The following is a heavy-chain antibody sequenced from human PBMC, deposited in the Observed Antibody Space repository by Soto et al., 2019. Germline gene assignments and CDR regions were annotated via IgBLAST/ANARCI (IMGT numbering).Heavy chain of an antibody. CDR3: ARQGDKGRAFDI. V-gene: IGHV4-39*01. J-gene: IGHJ3*02. Sequence: SETLSLTCTVSGGSISSSSYYWGWVRQPPGKGLEWIGSIYSSDSTHSNPSLKSRVTISVDTSKNQFSLKLSSVTAADTAVYYCARQGDKGRAFDIWGQGTMVTVSS. CDR1: GGSISSSSYY. D-gene: IGHD1-26*01. CDR2: IYSSDST.